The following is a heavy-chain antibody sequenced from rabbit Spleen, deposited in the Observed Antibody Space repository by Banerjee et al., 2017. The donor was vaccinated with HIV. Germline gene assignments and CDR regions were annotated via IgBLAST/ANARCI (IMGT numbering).Heavy chain of an antibody. D-gene: IGHD1-1*01. CDR2: IYNGDGST. V-gene: IGHV1S47*01. CDR3: ARDTSSSFSSYGMDL. Sequence: QEQLVESGGGLVKPGASLTLSCKASGFTLSSYYMNWVRQAPGKGPEFIACIYNGDGSTYYANWVSGRFTVSKTSSTTVTLQITSLTVADTATYFCARDTSSSFSSYGMDLWGPGTLVTVS. J-gene: IGHJ6*01. CDR1: GFTLSSYY.